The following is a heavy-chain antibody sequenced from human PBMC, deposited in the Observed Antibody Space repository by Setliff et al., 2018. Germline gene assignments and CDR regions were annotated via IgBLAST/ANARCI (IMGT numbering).Heavy chain of an antibody. J-gene: IGHJ6*03. CDR3: ARDVDVDTDSLYYYYYMDV. CDR1: GFTFSSYS. V-gene: IGHV3-21*01. CDR2: ISSSSSYI. D-gene: IGHD5-18*01. Sequence: PGGSLRLSCAASGFTFSSYSMNWVRQAPGKGLEWVSSISSSSSYIYYADSVKGRFTISRDNAKNSLYLQMNSLRAEDTAVYYCARDVDVDTDSLYYYYYMDVWGKGTTVTVSS.